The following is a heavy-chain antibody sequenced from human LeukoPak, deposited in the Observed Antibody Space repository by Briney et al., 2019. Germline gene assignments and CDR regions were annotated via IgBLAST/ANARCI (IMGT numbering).Heavy chain of an antibody. V-gene: IGHV4-59*08. D-gene: IGHD1-26*01. J-gene: IGHJ4*02. CDR3: ASAHWDLLSFDY. Sequence: PSETLSLTCTVSGGSISSYSWNWIRQPPGKGLEWIGYIDYSGSTNYNPSLKSRVTLSVDTSKNQFSLKLSSVTAADTAVYYCASAHWDLLSFDYWGQGTLVTVSS. CDR2: IDYSGST. CDR1: GGSISSYS.